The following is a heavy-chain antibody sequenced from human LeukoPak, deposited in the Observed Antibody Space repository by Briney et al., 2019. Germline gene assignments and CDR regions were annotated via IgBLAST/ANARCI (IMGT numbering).Heavy chain of an antibody. D-gene: IGHD3-9*01. CDR3: ARGRLAYYDILTGYYPFDY. CDR1: GGSISGYY. V-gene: IGHV4-4*07. J-gene: IGHJ4*02. CDR2: IYTSGST. Sequence: PSETLSLTCTVSGGSISGYYWSWIRQPAGKGLEWIGRIYTSGSTNYNPSLKSRVTMSVDTSKNQFSLKLSSVTAADTAVYYCARGRLAYYDILTGYYPFDYWGQGTLVTVSS.